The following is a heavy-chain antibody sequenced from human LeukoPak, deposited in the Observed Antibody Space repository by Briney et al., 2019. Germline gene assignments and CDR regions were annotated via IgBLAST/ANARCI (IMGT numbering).Heavy chain of an antibody. J-gene: IGHJ6*02. D-gene: IGHD6-19*01. Sequence: GGALRLSFSASGFTFNRYSMNWVRPAPGKGLEWVSYISSSSSTIYYADSVKGRFTISRDNAKNSLYLQMNSLRDEDTAVYYCARTPWGYSSGWYVPYYYYGMDVWGQGTTVTVSS. V-gene: IGHV3-48*02. CDR3: ARTPWGYSSGWYVPYYYYGMDV. CDR2: ISSSSSTI. CDR1: GFTFNRYS.